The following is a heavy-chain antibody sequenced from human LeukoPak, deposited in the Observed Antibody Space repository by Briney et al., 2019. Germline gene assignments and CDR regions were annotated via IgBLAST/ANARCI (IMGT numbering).Heavy chain of an antibody. Sequence: ASVKVSCKASGYTFTSYGISWVRQAPGQGLEWMGGIIPIFGTANYAQKFQGRVTITADESTSTAYMELSSLRSEDTAVYYCVSRVVITREYFDYWGQGTLVTVSS. CDR2: IIPIFGTA. V-gene: IGHV1-69*13. J-gene: IGHJ4*02. CDR3: VSRVVITREYFDY. D-gene: IGHD3-22*01. CDR1: GYTFTSYG.